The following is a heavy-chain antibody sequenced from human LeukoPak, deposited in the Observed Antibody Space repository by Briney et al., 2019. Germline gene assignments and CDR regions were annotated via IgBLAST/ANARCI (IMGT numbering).Heavy chain of an antibody. CDR3: ATSGGKYYYYHYMDV. CDR2: FDPEDGET. D-gene: IGHD3-10*01. J-gene: IGHJ6*03. Sequence: GASVKVSCKVSGYTLTELSMHWVRQAPGKGLEWMGGFDPEDGETIYAQKFQGRVTMTEDTSTDTAYMELSSLRSEDTAVYYCATSGGKYYYYHYMDVWGKGTTVTVSS. CDR1: GYTLTELS. V-gene: IGHV1-24*01.